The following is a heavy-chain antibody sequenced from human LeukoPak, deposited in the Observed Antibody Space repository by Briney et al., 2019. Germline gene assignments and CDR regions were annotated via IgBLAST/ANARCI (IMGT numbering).Heavy chain of an antibody. V-gene: IGHV3-74*01. CDR3: AKDAGDRYDTHPYYGMDV. CDR1: GFTFSSYA. D-gene: IGHD3-22*01. CDR2: INTDGSST. J-gene: IGHJ6*02. Sequence: GGSLRLSCAASGFTFSSYAMSWVRQAPGKGPVWVSRINTDGSSTSYADSVKGRFTISRDNAKNTLYLQMNSLRPEDTAVYYCAKDAGDRYDTHPYYGMDVWGQGTTVTVSS.